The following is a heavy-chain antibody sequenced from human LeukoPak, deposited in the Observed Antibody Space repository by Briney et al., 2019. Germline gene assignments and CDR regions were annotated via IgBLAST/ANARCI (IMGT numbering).Heavy chain of an antibody. Sequence: ASVKVSCKVSGYTLTELSMHWVRQAPGKGLEWMGGFDPEDGETIYAQKFRGRVTMTEDTSTDTAYMELSSLRSEDTAVYYCAPIYCSGGSCYWGPFDPWGQGTLVTVSS. CDR2: FDPEDGET. J-gene: IGHJ5*02. V-gene: IGHV1-24*01. D-gene: IGHD2-15*01. CDR3: APIYCSGGSCYWGPFDP. CDR1: GYTLTELS.